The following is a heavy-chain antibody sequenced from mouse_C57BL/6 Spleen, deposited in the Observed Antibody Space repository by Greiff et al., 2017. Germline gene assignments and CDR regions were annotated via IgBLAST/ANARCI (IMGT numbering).Heavy chain of an antibody. CDR2: IYPGSGST. V-gene: IGHV1-55*01. Sequence: QVQLQQLGAELVKPGASVQMSCKASGYTFTSYWITWVKQRPGQGLEWIGDIYPGSGSTNYNEKFKSKATLTVDQSSSTAYMQLSSLTSEDSAVYYFARGPPRVDYWGQGTTLTVSS. J-gene: IGHJ2*01. CDR3: ARGPPRVDY. CDR1: GYTFTSYW.